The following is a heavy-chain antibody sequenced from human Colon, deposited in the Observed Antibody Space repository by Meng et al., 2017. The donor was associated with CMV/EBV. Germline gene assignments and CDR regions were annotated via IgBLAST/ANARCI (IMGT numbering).Heavy chain of an antibody. CDR3: ARDLYMTTGITLFDY. Sequence: GGSLRLSCVASGFTFTRYSINWVRQAPGKGLEWISSISSTSAYIYYADSVKGRFTISRDNPKNSLFLQMNSLRAEDTAVYYCARDLYMTTGITLFDYWGQGTLVTVSS. CDR1: GFTFTRYS. V-gene: IGHV3-21*06. CDR2: ISSTSAYI. D-gene: IGHD4-17*01. J-gene: IGHJ4*02.